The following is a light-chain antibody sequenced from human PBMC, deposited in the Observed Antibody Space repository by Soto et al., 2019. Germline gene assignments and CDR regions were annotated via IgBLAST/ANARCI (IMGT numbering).Light chain of an antibody. CDR3: QQRSNWPYT. V-gene: IGKV3-11*01. CDR1: QSVSSY. J-gene: IGKJ2*01. CDR2: DAS. Sequence: EIVLTQSPATLSLSPGERATLSCRASQSVSSYLAWYQQKPGQAPRLLIYDASNRATDIPARFSGSGSGTDVTLTISSLEPEDFAVYYCQQRSNWPYTFGQGTKLEIK.